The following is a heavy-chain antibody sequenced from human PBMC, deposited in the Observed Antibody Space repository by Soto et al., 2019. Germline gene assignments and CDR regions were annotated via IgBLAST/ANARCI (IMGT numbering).Heavy chain of an antibody. J-gene: IGHJ4*02. D-gene: IGHD3-16*02. CDR1: GFTFSGSA. V-gene: IGHV3-64*01. CDR3: ARGLGGYLDYLDY. CDR2: ISSNGGST. Sequence: PGGSLRLSCAASGFTFSGSAMHWVRQAPGKGLEYVSAISSNGGSTYYANSVKGRFTISRDTPASTAYVELSSLRTEDTAVYYCARGLGGYLDYLDYWGQGTLVTVSS.